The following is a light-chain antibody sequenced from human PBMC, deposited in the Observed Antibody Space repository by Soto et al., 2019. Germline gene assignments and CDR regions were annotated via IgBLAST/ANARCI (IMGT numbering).Light chain of an antibody. CDR2: DVN. V-gene: IGLV2-14*03. Sequence: QSVLTQPASVSGSPGQSITISCTGTSSDIGASNFVSWYQQHPGKAPKLMLYDVNIRPSGVSNRFSGSKSGNTAALTISGLQAEDEADYYCTSWTTITTMIFGGGTKRTVL. CDR3: TSWTTITTMI. CDR1: SSDIGASNF. J-gene: IGLJ2*01.